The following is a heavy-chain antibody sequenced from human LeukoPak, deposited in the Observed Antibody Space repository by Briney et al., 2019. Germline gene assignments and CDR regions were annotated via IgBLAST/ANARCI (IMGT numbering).Heavy chain of an antibody. V-gene: IGHV1-69*02. CDR2: IIPILGIA. J-gene: IGHJ4*02. CDR1: GGTFSSYT. Sequence: GASVKVSCKASGGTFSSYTISWVRQAPGQGLEWMGRIIPILGIANYAQKIQGRVTMTTDTSTSTAYMELRSLRSDDTAVYYCARDSPQSSSDYWGQGTLVTVSS. CDR3: ARDSPQSSSDY. D-gene: IGHD6-6*01.